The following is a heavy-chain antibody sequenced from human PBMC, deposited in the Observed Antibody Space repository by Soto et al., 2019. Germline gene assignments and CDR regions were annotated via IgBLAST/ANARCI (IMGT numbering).Heavy chain of an antibody. V-gene: IGHV3-23*01. CDR1: GFTFSTYA. CDR3: AKQPLKVPLRFDY. D-gene: IGHD6-25*01. J-gene: IGHJ4*02. CDR2: ISSSSGIT. Sequence: EVQLLESGGGLVQPGGSLRLSCAASGFTFSTYAMAWVRQAPGKGLEWVSSISSSSGITFYADSVKGRFTISRDNSENTLSLQMNSLRAEDTAVYYCAKQPLKVPLRFDYWGQGTLVTVSS.